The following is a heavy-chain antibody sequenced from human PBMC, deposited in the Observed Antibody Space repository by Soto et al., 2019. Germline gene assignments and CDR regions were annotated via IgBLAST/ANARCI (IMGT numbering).Heavy chain of an antibody. V-gene: IGHV2-5*02. Sequence: SGPTLVNPTQTLTLTCTFSGFSLSTSGVGVGWIRQPPGKALEWLALIYWDDDKRYSPSLKSRLTITKDTSKNQVVLTMTNIDPVDTATYYCAHTYYYDSSGYYYDSAFDIWGQGTMVTVSS. J-gene: IGHJ3*02. CDR3: AHTYYYDSSGYYYDSAFDI. CDR2: IYWDDDK. CDR1: GFSLSTSGVG. D-gene: IGHD3-22*01.